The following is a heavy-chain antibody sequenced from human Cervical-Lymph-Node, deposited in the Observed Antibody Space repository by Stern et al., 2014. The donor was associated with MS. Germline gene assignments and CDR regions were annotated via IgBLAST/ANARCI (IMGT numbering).Heavy chain of an antibody. CDR3: ARHDGWLPHY. Sequence: QVQLQESGPGLVKPSETLSLTCSVSGGSISRSTYYWGWIRQPPGKGLEWIGSIYYSGTTYYNPSLKSRVTIETSTNQFSLGLTSVTAADTAVYYCARHDGWLPHYWSQGTLVTVSS. V-gene: IGHV4-39*01. D-gene: IGHD5-12*01. J-gene: IGHJ4*02. CDR1: GGSISRSTYY. CDR2: IYYSGTT.